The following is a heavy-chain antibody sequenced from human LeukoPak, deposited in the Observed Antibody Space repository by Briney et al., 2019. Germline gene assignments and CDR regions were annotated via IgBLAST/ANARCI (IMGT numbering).Heavy chain of an antibody. J-gene: IGHJ4*02. CDR1: GYTFTSYY. D-gene: IGHD5-24*01. Sequence: SVKVSRKASGYTFTSYYMHWVRQAPGQGLEWMGIINPSGGSTSYAQKFQGRVTMTRDTSTSTVYMELSSLRSEDTAVYYCASHVEMATTPFDYWGQGTLVTVT. CDR3: ASHVEMATTPFDY. V-gene: IGHV1-46*01. CDR2: INPSGGST.